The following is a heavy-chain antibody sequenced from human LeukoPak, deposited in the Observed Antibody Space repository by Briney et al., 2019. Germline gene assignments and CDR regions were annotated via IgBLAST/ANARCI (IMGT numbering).Heavy chain of an antibody. CDR3: ARQVEMATISFFDY. Sequence: GESLKISCKGSGYSFTSYWIGWVRQMPGKGLEWKGIIYPGDSDTRYSPSFQGQVTISADKSISTAYLQWSSLKASDTAMYYWARQVEMATISFFDYWGQGTLVTVSS. CDR2: IYPGDSDT. CDR1: GYSFTSYW. V-gene: IGHV5-51*01. D-gene: IGHD5-24*01. J-gene: IGHJ4*02.